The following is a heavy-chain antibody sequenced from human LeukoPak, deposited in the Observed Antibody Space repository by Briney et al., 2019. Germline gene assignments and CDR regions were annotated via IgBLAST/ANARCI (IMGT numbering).Heavy chain of an antibody. J-gene: IGHJ3*02. CDR1: GGSISNYY. V-gene: IGHV4-59*01. CDR3: ARGNDYGGNSVDAFDI. Sequence: SETLSLTCTVSGGSISNYYWSWIRQPPGKGLEWIGYIYQSGSTDYNPSLKCRVTISVDTSKNQFSLKLSSVTAADTAVYYCARGNDYGGNSVDAFDIWGQGTMVTVSS. CDR2: IYQSGST. D-gene: IGHD4-23*01.